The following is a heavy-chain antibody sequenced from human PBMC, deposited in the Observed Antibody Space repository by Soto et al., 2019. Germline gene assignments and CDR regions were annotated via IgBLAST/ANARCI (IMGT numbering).Heavy chain of an antibody. CDR1: GSTFSSSA. CDR3: ARDNDRLQLGGNYCYILDV. CDR2: LIPLFRTP. D-gene: IGHD4-4*01. J-gene: IGHJ6*02. V-gene: IGHV1-69*12. Sequence: QVQLVQSGAEMKEPGSSVKVSCKTSGSTFSSSAISWLRQAPGLVLEWMGGLIPLFRTPDYAQKFQGRVTIAADEATSTAYMGLSSLRSEDTAVYYCARDNDRLQLGGNYCYILDVWGQGNTITVPS.